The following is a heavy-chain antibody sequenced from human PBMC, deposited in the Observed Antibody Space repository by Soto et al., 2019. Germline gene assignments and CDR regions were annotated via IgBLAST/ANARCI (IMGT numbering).Heavy chain of an antibody. V-gene: IGHV4-39*01. CDR3: ARHAIFGPSMDV. CDR2: IYYSGST. J-gene: IGHJ6*02. Sequence: SETLSLTCTVSGGSISSSSYYWGWIRQPPGKGLEWIGSIYYSGSTYYNPSLRSRVTISVDTSKNQFSLKLSSVTAADTAVYYCARHAIFGPSMDVWGQGTTVTVSS. CDR1: GGSISSSSYY. D-gene: IGHD3-3*01.